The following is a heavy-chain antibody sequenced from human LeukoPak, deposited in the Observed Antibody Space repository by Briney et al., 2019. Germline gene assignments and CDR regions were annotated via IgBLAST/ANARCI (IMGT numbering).Heavy chain of an antibody. D-gene: IGHD2-2*01. J-gene: IGHJ4*02. V-gene: IGHV3-23*01. Sequence: GGSRRLSCAASGVTFSSYAMSWVRQAPGKGLEWVSAISGSGGSTYYADSVKGRFTISRDNSKNTLYLQMNSLRAEDTAVYYCEVWGSTFDYWGQGTLVTVSS. CDR3: EVWGSTFDY. CDR2: ISGSGGST. CDR1: GVTFSSYA.